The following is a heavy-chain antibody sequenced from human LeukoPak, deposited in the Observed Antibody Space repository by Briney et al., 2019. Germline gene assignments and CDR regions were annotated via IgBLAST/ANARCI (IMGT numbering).Heavy chain of an antibody. Sequence: GGSLRLSCAASGFTFSSYAMSWVRQAPGKGLEWVSAISGSGGSTYYADSVKGRFTISRDNSKNTLYLQMNSLRAEDTAVYYCAKDAHSGSYPLYYFDYWGQGTLVTVSS. CDR1: GFTFSSYA. J-gene: IGHJ4*02. V-gene: IGHV3-23*01. D-gene: IGHD1-26*01. CDR2: ISGSGGST. CDR3: AKDAHSGSYPLYYFDY.